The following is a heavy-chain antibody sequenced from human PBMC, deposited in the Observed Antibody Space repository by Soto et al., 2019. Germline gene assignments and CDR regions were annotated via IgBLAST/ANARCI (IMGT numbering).Heavy chain of an antibody. Sequence: SETLYLTCTVSGGTISSSSYYWGWIRQPPGKGLEWIGSIYYSGSTYYNPSLKSRVTISVDTSKNQFSLKLCSVTAADTAVYYCARIILRFLGLRYFDYWGQGTLVTVSS. CDR2: IYYSGST. V-gene: IGHV4-39*01. J-gene: IGHJ4*02. CDR3: ARIILRFLGLRYFDY. D-gene: IGHD3-3*01. CDR1: GGTISSSSYY.